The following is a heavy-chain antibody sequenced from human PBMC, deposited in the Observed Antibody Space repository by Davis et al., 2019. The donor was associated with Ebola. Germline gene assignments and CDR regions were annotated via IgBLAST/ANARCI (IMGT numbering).Heavy chain of an antibody. CDR3: ARDASWSFDS. CDR2: IKEDGSKK. Sequence: GESLKISCEASGFTFSSYLMSWVRHAPGRGLEWVANIKEDGSKKQYVDSLKGRFTISSDNAKKSLHLEVNSLRFDDTAVYYCARDASWSFDSWGQGTLVTVSS. V-gene: IGHV3-7*01. D-gene: IGHD2-8*01. J-gene: IGHJ4*02. CDR1: GFTFSSYL.